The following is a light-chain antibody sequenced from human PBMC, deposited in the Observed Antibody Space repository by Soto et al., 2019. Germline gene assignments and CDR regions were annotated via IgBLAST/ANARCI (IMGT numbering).Light chain of an antibody. J-gene: IGKJ5*01. CDR3: HQRQYWPPIT. Sequence: EIVMTQSPATLSVSPRERATLSCRASQSVSSDLAWYHQKPGQAPRLLIYEASNRATGIPARFSGSGSGTDFTLTISSLEPEDFAVYYCHQRQYWPPITVGQGTRLEIK. V-gene: IGKV3-11*01. CDR1: QSVSSD. CDR2: EAS.